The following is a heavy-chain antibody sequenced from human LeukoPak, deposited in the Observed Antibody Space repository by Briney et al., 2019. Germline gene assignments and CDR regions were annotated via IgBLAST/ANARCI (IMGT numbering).Heavy chain of an antibody. J-gene: IGHJ4*02. Sequence: PSETLSLTCTVSGGSISSGSYYWSWIRQPPGKGLEWIGYIYYSGSTNYNPSLKGRVTISVDTSKNQFSLKLSSVTAADTAVYYCARDQGYFDYWGQGTLVTVSS. CDR3: ARDQGYFDY. CDR2: IYYSGST. V-gene: IGHV4-61*01. CDR1: GGSISSGSYY.